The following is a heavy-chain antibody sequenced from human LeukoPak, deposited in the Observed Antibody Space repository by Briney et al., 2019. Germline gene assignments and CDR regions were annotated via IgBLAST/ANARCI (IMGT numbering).Heavy chain of an antibody. CDR1: GFTFSNHE. Sequence: GGSLRLSCAASGFTFSNHEMNWVRQAPGRGLEWVSYISSSGGTIYYADSVKGRFTISRDNAKNSLYLQMNSLRAEDTAVYYCARDRGVTLFYYGMDVWGQGTTVTVSS. CDR2: ISSSGGTI. D-gene: IGHD2-21*02. CDR3: ARDRGVTLFYYGMDV. V-gene: IGHV3-48*03. J-gene: IGHJ6*02.